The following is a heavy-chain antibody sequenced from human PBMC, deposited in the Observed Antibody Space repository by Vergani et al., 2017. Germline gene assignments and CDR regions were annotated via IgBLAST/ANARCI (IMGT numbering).Heavy chain of an antibody. J-gene: IGHJ4*02. Sequence: QVQLVQSGAEVKKPGSSVKVSCKASGGTFSSYAISWVRQAPGQGLEWMGGIIPIFGTANYAQKFQGRVTITADESTSTAYMELSSLRSEDTAVYYCARSVGGLPYSGGDCDSPKIDYWGQGTLVTVSS. D-gene: IGHD2-21*02. CDR3: ARSVGGLPYSGGDCDSPKIDY. V-gene: IGHV1-69*01. CDR2: IIPIFGTA. CDR1: GGTFSSYA.